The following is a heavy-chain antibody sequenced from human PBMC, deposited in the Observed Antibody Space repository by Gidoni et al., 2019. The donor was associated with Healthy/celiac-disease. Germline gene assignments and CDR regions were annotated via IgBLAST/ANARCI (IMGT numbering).Heavy chain of an antibody. CDR1: GFTFGDYA. CDR2: IRSKAYGGTT. CDR3: TRDHIVVVPAAEIWECAFDI. V-gene: IGHV3-49*03. D-gene: IGHD2-2*01. Sequence: EVQLVESGGGLVQPGRSLRLSCTASGFTFGDYAMSWFRQAPGKGLEWVGFIRSKAYGGTTEYAASVKGRFTISRDDSKSIAYLQMNSLKTEDTAVYYCTRDHIVVVPAAEIWECAFDIWGQGTMVTVSS. J-gene: IGHJ3*02.